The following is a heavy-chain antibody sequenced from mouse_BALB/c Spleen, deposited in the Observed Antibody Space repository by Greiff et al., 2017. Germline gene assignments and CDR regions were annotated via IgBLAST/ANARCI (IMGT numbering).Heavy chain of an antibody. CDR3: ASGNWGSPFAY. CDR2: ISDGGSYT. D-gene: IGHD2-1*01. J-gene: IGHJ3*01. CDR1: GFTFSDYY. Sequence: EVQGVESGGGLVKPGGSLKLSCAASGFTFSDYYMYWVRQTPEKRLEWVATISDGGSYTYYPDSVKGRFTISRDNAKNNLYLQMSSLKSEDTAMYYCASGNWGSPFAYWGQGTLVTVSA. V-gene: IGHV5-4*02.